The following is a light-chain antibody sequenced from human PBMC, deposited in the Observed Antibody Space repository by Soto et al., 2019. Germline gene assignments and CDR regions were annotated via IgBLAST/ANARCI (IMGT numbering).Light chain of an antibody. CDR2: KAS. V-gene: IGKV1-5*03. J-gene: IGKJ4*01. CDR1: QSISSW. CDR3: QQYNSYPT. Sequence: DIQMTQSPSTLSASVGDRVTITCRASQSISSWLAGYQQKPGKAPNLLIYKASSLESGVPSRFSGSGSGTEFTLTISSLQLDDFATYYCQQYNSYPTFGGGTKVEIK.